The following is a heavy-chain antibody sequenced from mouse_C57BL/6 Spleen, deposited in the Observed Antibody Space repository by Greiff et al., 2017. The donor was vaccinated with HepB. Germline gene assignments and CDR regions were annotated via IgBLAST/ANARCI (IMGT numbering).Heavy chain of an antibody. Sequence: EVKLMESGGGLVKPGGSLKLSCAASGFTFSDYGMHWVRQAPEKGLEWVAYISSGSSTIYYADTVKGRFTISSDNAKNTLFLQMTSLRSEDTAMYYCARESNYVWYFDVWGTGTTVTVSS. V-gene: IGHV5-17*01. CDR2: ISSGSSTI. J-gene: IGHJ1*03. CDR3: ARESNYVWYFDV. D-gene: IGHD2-5*01. CDR1: GFTFSDYG.